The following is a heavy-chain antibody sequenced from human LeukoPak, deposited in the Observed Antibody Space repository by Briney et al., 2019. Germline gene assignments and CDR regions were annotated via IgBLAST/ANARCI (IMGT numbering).Heavy chain of an antibody. CDR1: GDSVSSNSAA. CDR3: ARDHVALTRSILGSDY. CDR2: TYYRSKWYN. Sequence: SQTLSLTCAISGDSVSSNSAAWNWIRQSPSRGLEWLGRTYYRSKWYNDYAVSVKSRITINPDTSKNQFSLQLNSVTPEDTAVYYCARDHVALTRSILGSDYWGQGTLVTVSS. V-gene: IGHV6-1*01. D-gene: IGHD3-10*01. J-gene: IGHJ4*02.